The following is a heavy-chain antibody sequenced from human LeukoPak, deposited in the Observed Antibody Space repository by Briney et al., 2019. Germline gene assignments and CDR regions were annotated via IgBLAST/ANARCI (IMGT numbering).Heavy chain of an antibody. CDR2: ISTYNGNT. Sequence: ASVKVSCKASGYTFTSHGISWVRQAPGQGLEWMGWISTYNGNTNYAQKLQGRVSMTTETSTSTAYMDLRSLRSDDTAVYYCARVLKGRAPFDYWGQGTLVTVSS. CDR1: GYTFTSHG. V-gene: IGHV1-18*01. J-gene: IGHJ4*02. CDR3: ARVLKGRAPFDY.